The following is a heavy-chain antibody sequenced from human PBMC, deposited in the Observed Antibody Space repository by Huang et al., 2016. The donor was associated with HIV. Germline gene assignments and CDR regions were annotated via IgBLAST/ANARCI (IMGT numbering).Heavy chain of an antibody. Sequence: VESGGRSVQPGGSIRLSCVGSTFTFGAYWMSWVRQATGKGLEWVANIKQDETEKNYVDSVKGRFNISRDNAKKVLFLEMDALRVEDTAIYFCATKTAGMDIWGQGTTVIVSS. CDR3: ATKTAGMDI. V-gene: IGHV3-7*01. CDR2: IKQDETEK. CDR1: TFTFGAYW. J-gene: IGHJ6*02.